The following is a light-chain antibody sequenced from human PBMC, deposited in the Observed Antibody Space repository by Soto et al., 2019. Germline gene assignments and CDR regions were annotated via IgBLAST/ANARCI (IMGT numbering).Light chain of an antibody. V-gene: IGLV1-44*01. CDR2: SNS. CDR3: GTWDSSLSAWV. CDR1: SSNIESNT. Sequence: QSVLTQPPSASGTPGQRVTMSCSGYSSNIESNTVNWYQQLPGTAPKLLIYSNSQRPSGVPDRFSGSKSGTSATLGITGLQTGDEADYYCGTWDSSLSAWVFGGGTKLTVL. J-gene: IGLJ3*02.